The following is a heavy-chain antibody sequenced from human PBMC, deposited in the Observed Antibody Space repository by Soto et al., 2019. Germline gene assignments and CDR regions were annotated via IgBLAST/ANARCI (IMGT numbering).Heavy chain of an antibody. V-gene: IGHV4-34*01. D-gene: IGHD2-15*01. CDR3: ARGVSGGMPHLDY. CDR1: GGSFSGYY. Sequence: SETLSLTCAVYGGSFSGYYWSWIRQPPGKGLEWIGEINHSGSTNYNPSLKSRVTISVDTSKNQFSLKLSSVTAADTAVYYCARGVSGGMPHLDYWGQGTLVT. J-gene: IGHJ4*02. CDR2: INHSGST.